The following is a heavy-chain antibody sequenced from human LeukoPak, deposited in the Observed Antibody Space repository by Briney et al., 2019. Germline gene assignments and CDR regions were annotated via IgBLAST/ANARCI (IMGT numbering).Heavy chain of an antibody. CDR2: IRYDGSNK. D-gene: IGHD2-2*02. V-gene: IGHV3-30*02. Sequence: GGSLRLSCAASGITFSTYWMSWVRQAPGKGLEWVAFIRYDGSNKYYADSVKGRFTISRDNSKNTLYLQMNSLRAEDTAVYYCAKAQGGYCSSTSCYRRVGYYFDYWGQGTLVTVSS. CDR3: AKAQGGYCSSTSCYRRVGYYFDY. CDR1: GITFSTYW. J-gene: IGHJ4*02.